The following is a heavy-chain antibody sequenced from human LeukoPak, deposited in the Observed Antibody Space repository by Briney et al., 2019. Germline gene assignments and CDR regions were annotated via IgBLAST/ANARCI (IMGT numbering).Heavy chain of an antibody. J-gene: IGHJ5*02. D-gene: IGHD1-26*01. Sequence: PSETLSLTYAVYGGSFSGYYWSWIRQPPGKGLEWIGEINHSGSTNYNPSLKSRVTISVDTSKNQFSLKLSSVTAADTAVYYCARDRTLSGSHGWFDPWGQGTLVTVSS. V-gene: IGHV4-34*01. CDR3: ARDRTLSGSHGWFDP. CDR2: INHSGST. CDR1: GGSFSGYY.